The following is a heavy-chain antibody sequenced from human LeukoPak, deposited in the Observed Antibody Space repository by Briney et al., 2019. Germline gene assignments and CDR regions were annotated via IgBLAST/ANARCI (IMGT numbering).Heavy chain of an antibody. Sequence: GGSLRLSCAASGFTFSDYYMSWIRQAPGKGLEWVSYISSSGSTIYFADSVKGRFTISRDNAKNSLYLQMNSLRAEDTAVYYCAREVGMVRGVISHYYYGMDVWGQGTTVTVSS. CDR2: ISSSGSTI. D-gene: IGHD3-10*01. CDR3: AREVGMVRGVISHYYYGMDV. J-gene: IGHJ6*02. CDR1: GFTFSDYY. V-gene: IGHV3-11*01.